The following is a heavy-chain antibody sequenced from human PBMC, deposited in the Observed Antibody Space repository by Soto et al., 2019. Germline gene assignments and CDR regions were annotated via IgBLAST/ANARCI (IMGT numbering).Heavy chain of an antibody. V-gene: IGHV3-21*06. CDR2: ISGNGAYV. CDR3: TRGPDY. J-gene: IGHJ4*02. CDR1: GFTFNIYT. Sequence: PGGSLRLSCEASGFTFNIYTINWVRQAPGKGLQWVSSISGNGAYVYYADSVRSRFAVSRDNAKNSVFLLMDSLGHEDTGVYFCTRGPDYWGQGTLVTVSS.